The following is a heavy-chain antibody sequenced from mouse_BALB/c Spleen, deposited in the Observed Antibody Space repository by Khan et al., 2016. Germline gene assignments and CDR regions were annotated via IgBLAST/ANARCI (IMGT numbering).Heavy chain of an antibody. CDR1: GYYITSGYS. Sequence: EVQLQESGPDLVKPSQSLPLTCTATGYYITSGYSWHWIRQFPGNKLEWMGYIHYSGGTKYIPSLKSRISITRVTSKNQFFLQLNSVTPEDTATDYGTISHSYYARDYWGQGTSVAVST. CDR3: TISHSYYARDY. J-gene: IGHJ4*01. CDR2: IHYSGGT. V-gene: IGHV3-1*02.